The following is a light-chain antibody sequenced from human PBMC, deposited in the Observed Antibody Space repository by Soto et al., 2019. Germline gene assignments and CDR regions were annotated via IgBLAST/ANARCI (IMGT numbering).Light chain of an antibody. CDR3: SSYTSSSSWV. CDR1: SSDVGAYNY. CDR2: EVT. Sequence: QSVLTQPASVSGSPGQSITSSCTGTSSDVGAYNYVSWYQQHSGKAPKLIIYEVTNRPSGVSNRFSASKSGNTASLTIFGLQAEDEADYYCSSYTSSSSWVFGGGTKVTVL. V-gene: IGLV2-14*01. J-gene: IGLJ3*02.